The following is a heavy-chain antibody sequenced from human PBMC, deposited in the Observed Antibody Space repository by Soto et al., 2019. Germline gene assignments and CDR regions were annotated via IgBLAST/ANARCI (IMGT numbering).Heavy chain of an antibody. V-gene: IGHV3-30*18. D-gene: IGHD2-2*01. CDR3: AKVPREVVPAAIAYYFDY. CDR2: ISYDGSNK. CDR1: GFTFSSYG. J-gene: IGHJ4*02. Sequence: GGSLRLSCAASGFTFSSYGMHWVRQAPGKGLEWVAVISYDGSNKYYADSVKGRFTISRDNSKNTLYLQMNSLRAEDTAVYYCAKVPREVVPAAIAYYFDYRGQGPLVTVPS.